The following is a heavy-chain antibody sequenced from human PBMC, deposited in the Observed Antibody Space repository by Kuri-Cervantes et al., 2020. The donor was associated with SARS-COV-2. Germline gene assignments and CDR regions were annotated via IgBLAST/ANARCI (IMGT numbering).Heavy chain of an antibody. CDR1: GGTFSSYA. CDR2: IIPIFGTA. Sequence: SVKVSCKASGGTFSSYAISWVRQAPGQGLEWMGGIIPIFGTANYAQKFQGRVTITADESTSTAYMELSSLRSEDTAVYYCAREDCTNGVCYSYYYYGMDVWGQGTTVTVSS. D-gene: IGHD2-8*01. V-gene: IGHV1-69*13. J-gene: IGHJ6*02. CDR3: AREDCTNGVCYSYYYYGMDV.